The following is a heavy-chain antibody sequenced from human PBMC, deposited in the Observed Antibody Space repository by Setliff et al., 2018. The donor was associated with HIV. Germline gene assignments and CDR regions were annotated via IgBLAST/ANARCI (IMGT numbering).Heavy chain of an antibody. V-gene: IGHV4-30-4*01. J-gene: IGHJ6*03. CDR2: ITYSGSA. CDR3: ARGSRQLTIFGVVFKTNYYFMDV. D-gene: IGHD3-3*01. CDR1: YASTSTADYY. Sequence: TLSLTCTSSYASTSTADYYWSWIRQPPGKGLEWIGYITYSGSAYYNPSLKSRVTISVDTSKNQFSLTLNSVTAADTAVYYCARGSRQLTIFGVVFKTNYYFMDVWGKGTAVTVSS.